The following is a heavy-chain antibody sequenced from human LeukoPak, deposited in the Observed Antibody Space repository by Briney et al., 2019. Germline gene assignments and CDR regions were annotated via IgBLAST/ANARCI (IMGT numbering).Heavy chain of an antibody. D-gene: IGHD4-23*01. CDR1: GFTFSNYW. CDR3: ARENYGGDY. CDR2: IKQDGSDK. J-gene: IGHJ4*02. Sequence: GGSLRLSCSASGFTFSNYWMNWVRQAPGKGLEWVANIKQDGSDKYYVDSVKGRFTISRDNAKNSLYLQMNSLRAEDTAMYYCARENYGGDYWGQGTLVTVSS. V-gene: IGHV3-7*05.